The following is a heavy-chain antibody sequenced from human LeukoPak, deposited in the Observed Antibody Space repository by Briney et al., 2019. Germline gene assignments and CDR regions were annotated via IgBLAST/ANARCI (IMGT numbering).Heavy chain of an antibody. V-gene: IGHV3-7*01. CDR1: GFPVNKYE. CDR2: IKQDGSEK. Sequence: GGSLRLSCAASGFPVNKYEMHWVRQAPGKGLEWVANIKQDGSEKYYVDSVKGRFTISRDNAKNSLYLQMNSLRAEDTAVYYCAREGTKAGFDYWGQGTLVTVSS. CDR3: AREGTKAGFDY. D-gene: IGHD2-8*01. J-gene: IGHJ4*02.